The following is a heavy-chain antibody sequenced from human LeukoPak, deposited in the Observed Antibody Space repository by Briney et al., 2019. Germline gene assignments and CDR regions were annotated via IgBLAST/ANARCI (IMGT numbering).Heavy chain of an antibody. D-gene: IGHD3-3*01. V-gene: IGHV4-4*07. Sequence: SETLSLTCTASGASISTYYWSWIRQPAGKGLERIGHIYTSGSTNYNPSLESRVTISVDTSKNQFSLKLSSVTTADTALYYCARGGEWLDYWGQGTLVTVSS. CDR2: IYTSGST. CDR3: ARGGEWLDY. J-gene: IGHJ4*02. CDR1: GASISTYY.